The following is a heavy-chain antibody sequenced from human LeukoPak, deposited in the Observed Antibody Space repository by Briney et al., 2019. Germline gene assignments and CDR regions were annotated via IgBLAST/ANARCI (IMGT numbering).Heavy chain of an antibody. CDR3: VRDGYRWGAFDI. Sequence: ASVKVSCKASGYTFTGHYMHWVRQAPGQGLEWMGWIYPKSGGTNYAQKFQSRVTMTRDTSITTAFMELNILKSDDTAVYYCVRDGYRWGAFDIWGQGTMVTVSS. J-gene: IGHJ3*02. D-gene: IGHD3-16*02. V-gene: IGHV1-2*02. CDR2: IYPKSGGT. CDR1: GYTFTGHY.